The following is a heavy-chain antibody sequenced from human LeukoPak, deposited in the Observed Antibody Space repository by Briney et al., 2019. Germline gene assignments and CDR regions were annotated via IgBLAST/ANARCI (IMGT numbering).Heavy chain of an antibody. Sequence: PGGSLRLSCTASGFSLGTYAMHWVRRAPGKGFEWVAVISSDGSITIYPDSMRGRFTISRDNSKNTLYLEMKSLRGVDTALYFCARDPIGGRPDYLDLWGQGTPVTVSS. V-gene: IGHV3-30*01. CDR1: GFSLGTYA. J-gene: IGHJ4*02. D-gene: IGHD3-10*01. CDR3: ARDPIGGRPDYLDL. CDR2: ISSDGSIT.